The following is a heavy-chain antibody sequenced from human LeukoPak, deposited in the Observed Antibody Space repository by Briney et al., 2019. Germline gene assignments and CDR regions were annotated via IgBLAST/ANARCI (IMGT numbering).Heavy chain of an antibody. CDR1: GFTFSSYA. D-gene: IGHD4-17*01. Sequence: GGSLRLFCAASGFTFSSYAMSWVRQAPGKGLEWVSAISGSGGSTYYPDSVKGRFTISRDNSKNTLYLQMNSLRAEDTAVYYCAKGTTVTAQLDYWGQGTLVTVSS. V-gene: IGHV3-23*01. CDR2: ISGSGGST. J-gene: IGHJ4*02. CDR3: AKGTTVTAQLDY.